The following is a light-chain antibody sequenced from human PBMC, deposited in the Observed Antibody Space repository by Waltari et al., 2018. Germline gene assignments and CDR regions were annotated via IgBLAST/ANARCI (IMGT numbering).Light chain of an antibody. Sequence: QSALTQPASMSGSPGPSIPISCTGTTSDAGRFYLVSWYPHYPGKPPQLIIYDAANRPSGVSHRFSGSRSDNTASLTISGLQAEDEADYYCSSYTSVNTRFGGGTKLTVL. J-gene: IGLJ2*01. CDR3: SSYTSVNTR. CDR1: TSDAGRFYL. CDR2: DAA. V-gene: IGLV2-14*02.